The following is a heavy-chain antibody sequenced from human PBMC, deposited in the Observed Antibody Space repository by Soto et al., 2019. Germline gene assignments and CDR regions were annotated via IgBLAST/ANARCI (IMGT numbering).Heavy chain of an antibody. Sequence: ASVTVSCKASGYTFPGYYMRWVRQAPGQGLEWMGWINPNSGGTNYAQKFQGWVTMTRDTSISTAYMELSRLRSDDTAVYYCAREVLSRHPHYYYYYGMDVWGQGPRSPSP. CDR3: AREVLSRHPHYYYYYGMDV. J-gene: IGHJ6*02. CDR1: GYTFPGYY. CDR2: INPNSGGT. V-gene: IGHV1-2*04.